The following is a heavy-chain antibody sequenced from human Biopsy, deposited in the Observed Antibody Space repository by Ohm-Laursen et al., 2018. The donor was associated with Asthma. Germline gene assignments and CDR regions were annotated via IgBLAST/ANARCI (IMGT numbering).Heavy chain of an antibody. CDR3: ARHWDWGSFFDY. Sequence: GTLSLTYTVSGASITSSAYYRGWIRQPPGKGLEWIGSMYYGETTYYSPSLKSRVTISVDTSKNHFSLKLSSVTAADTAVYYCARHWDWGSFFDYWGQGTPVTVSS. J-gene: IGHJ4*02. V-gene: IGHV4-39*01. CDR2: MYYGETT. D-gene: IGHD7-27*01. CDR1: GASITSSAYY.